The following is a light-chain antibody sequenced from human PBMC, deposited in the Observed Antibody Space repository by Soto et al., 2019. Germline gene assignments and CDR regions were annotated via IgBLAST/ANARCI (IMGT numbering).Light chain of an antibody. Sequence: DIQLTQSPSTLSASVGDRVTITCRASQSISSWLAWYQQKPGKAPKLLIYKASSLASGVPSRVSRSRSGTEYTRTISSLQTDDFATYYGQQYNSYPCTFGQGTKVESK. CDR1: QSISSW. J-gene: IGKJ1*01. CDR3: QQYNSYPCT. V-gene: IGKV1-5*03. CDR2: KAS.